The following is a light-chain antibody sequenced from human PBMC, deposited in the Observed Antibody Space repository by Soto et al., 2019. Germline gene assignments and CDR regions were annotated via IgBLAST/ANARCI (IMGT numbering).Light chain of an antibody. J-gene: IGKJ1*01. CDR1: QSVSNSY. CDR2: GAS. Sequence: LNQSPGTLSLSPGERATLSCRASQSVSNSYLAWYQQKPGQAPRLLIYGASSRATGIPDRFSGSGSGTDFTLTISRLEPEDFAVYYCHQYGSSAWPFGQGTK. V-gene: IGKV3-20*01. CDR3: HQYGSSAWP.